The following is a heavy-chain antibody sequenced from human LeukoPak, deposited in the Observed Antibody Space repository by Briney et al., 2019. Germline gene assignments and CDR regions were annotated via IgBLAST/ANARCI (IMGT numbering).Heavy chain of an antibody. CDR1: GGSMSNNY. Sequence: PSETLSLTCSVSGGSMSNNYWGWIRQSPGKGLEWIGYISYTGCTSYNPSLKSRVDIFLETPRNQFSLEVTSVIAADTAIYYCARLQSANHDNGYYTGGFYYMDVWGKGTTVTVSS. CDR3: ARLQSANHDNGYYTGGFYYMDV. J-gene: IGHJ6*03. D-gene: IGHD4-17*01. V-gene: IGHV4-59*08. CDR2: ISYTGCT.